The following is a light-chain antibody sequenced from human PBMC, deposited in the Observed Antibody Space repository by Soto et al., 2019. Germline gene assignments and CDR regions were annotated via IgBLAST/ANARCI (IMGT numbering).Light chain of an antibody. CDR1: QSVSSN. CDR2: GAS. J-gene: IGKJ4*01. V-gene: IGKV3-15*01. CDR3: QQYNNWPLT. Sequence: EIVMTQSPATLSVSPGERATLSCRASQSVSSNLAWYQQKPGQAPRLLIYGASTRATGIPARFSGSGSGTEFTLTISSLQSEDFGVYYCQQYNNWPLTFGGGTNVEIK.